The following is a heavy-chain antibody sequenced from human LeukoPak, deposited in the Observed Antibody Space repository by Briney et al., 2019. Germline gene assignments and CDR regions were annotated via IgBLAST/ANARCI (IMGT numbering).Heavy chain of an antibody. CDR3: ARVSYTPPADAFDI. J-gene: IGHJ3*02. V-gene: IGHV4-59*01. CDR1: GGSFSGYY. CDR2: IYYSGST. D-gene: IGHD2-2*02. Sequence: SETLSLTCAVYGGSFSGYYWSWIRQPPGKGLEWIGYIYYSGSTNYNPSLKSRVTISVDTSKNQFSLKLSSVTAADTAVYYCARVSYTPPADAFDIWGQGTMVTVSS.